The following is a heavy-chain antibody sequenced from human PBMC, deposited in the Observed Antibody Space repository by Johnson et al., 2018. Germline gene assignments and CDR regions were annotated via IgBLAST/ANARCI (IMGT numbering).Heavy chain of an antibody. CDR2: IYFSGST. CDR3: ARVMPAAIDAFDL. D-gene: IGHD2-2*02. Sequence: QVQLQESGPGLVKPSETXSLTCTVSGDSISNYYWSWIRQPPGKGLEWIGYIYFSGSTDYSPSLKSRVTVSVDTSKNQFSLKLSSVTAADTAVYYCARVMPAAIDAFDLWDQGTKVTVSS. CDR1: GDSISNYY. J-gene: IGHJ3*01. V-gene: IGHV4-59*01.